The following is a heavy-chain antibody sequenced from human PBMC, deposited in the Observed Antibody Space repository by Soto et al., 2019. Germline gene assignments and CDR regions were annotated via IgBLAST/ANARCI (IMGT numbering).Heavy chain of an antibody. V-gene: IGHV4-34*01. CDR2: INHSGST. CDR3: AREAMLPIFDY. D-gene: IGHD2-2*01. CDR1: GGSFSGYY. Sequence: WETLSLTCAVYGGSFSGYYWSWIRQPPGKGLEWIGEINHSGSTNYNPSLKSRVTISVDTSKNQFSLKLSSVTAADTAVYYCAREAMLPIFDYWGQGTLVTVSS. J-gene: IGHJ4*02.